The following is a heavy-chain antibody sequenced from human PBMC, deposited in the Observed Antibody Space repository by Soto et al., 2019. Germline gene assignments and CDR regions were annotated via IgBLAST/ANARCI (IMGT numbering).Heavy chain of an antibody. CDR1: GFAFSSYS. J-gene: IGHJ3*02. CDR2: ITSSGSII. V-gene: IGHV3-48*02. CDR3: ARDGYDSSGHYSESAFDI. Sequence: DVQLVESGGALVQPGGSLRLSCAASGFAFSSYSFNWVRQAPGKGLEWVSYITSSGSIIYYADSVKGRFTISRDNAKNSLYLQMNSLRDEDTAVYYCARDGYDSSGHYSESAFDIWGQGTMVTVSS. D-gene: IGHD3-22*01.